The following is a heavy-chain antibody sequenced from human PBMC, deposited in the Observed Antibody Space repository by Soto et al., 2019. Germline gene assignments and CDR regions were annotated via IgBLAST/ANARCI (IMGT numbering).Heavy chain of an antibody. CDR2: IYYNGST. Sequence: QLQLQESGPGLVKPSETLSLTCTVSGGTISSRIYYWGWIRQPPGKGLEWIGSIYYNGSTYYNPSLKSRVTISVDTSKDQFALKVTSVTAADTAVYYCATVDCSGSSCPVYYWGQGTVVTVSS. D-gene: IGHD2-2*01. CDR1: GGTISSRIYY. CDR3: ATVDCSGSSCPVYY. V-gene: IGHV4-39*01. J-gene: IGHJ4*02.